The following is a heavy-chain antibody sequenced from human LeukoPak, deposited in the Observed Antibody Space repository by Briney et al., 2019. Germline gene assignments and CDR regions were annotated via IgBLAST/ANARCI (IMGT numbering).Heavy chain of an antibody. V-gene: IGHV3-64*02. D-gene: IGHD5-12*01. CDR2: INSNGDNT. J-gene: IGHJ5*02. Sequence: PGGSLRLSCAASGFIFRNYGMHWVRQAPGKGLEYVSSINSNGDNTYYADSVRGSFTISRDNSKNMLYLQMGSLTTEDTAVFYCARDSGRAQGWFGPWGQGTLVTVSS. CDR1: GFIFRNYG. CDR3: ARDSGRAQGWFGP.